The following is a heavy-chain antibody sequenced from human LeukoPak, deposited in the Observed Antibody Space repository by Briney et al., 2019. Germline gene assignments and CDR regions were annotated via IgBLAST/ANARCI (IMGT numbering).Heavy chain of an antibody. Sequence: SETLSLTCAVYGGSFSGCYWSWIRQPPGKGLEWIGEINHSGSTNYNPSLKSRVTISVDTSKNQFSLKLSSVTAADTAVYYCARGAAYYYYYMDVWGKGTTVTVSS. V-gene: IGHV4-34*01. CDR3: ARGAAYYYYYMDV. CDR2: INHSGST. D-gene: IGHD6-13*01. CDR1: GGSFSGCY. J-gene: IGHJ6*03.